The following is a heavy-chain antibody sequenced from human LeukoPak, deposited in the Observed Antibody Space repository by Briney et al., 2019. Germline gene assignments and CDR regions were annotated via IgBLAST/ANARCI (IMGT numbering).Heavy chain of an antibody. V-gene: IGHV1-8*01. CDR3: ARVLPRWADAFDI. J-gene: IGHJ3*02. CDR1: GYTFTSYD. D-gene: IGHD4-23*01. CDR2: MNPNSGNT. Sequence: ASVKVSCKASGYTFTSYDINWVRQAPGQGLEWMGWMNPNSGNTGYAQKFQGRVTMTRNTSISTAYMELSSLRSEDTAVYYCARVLPRWADAFDIWGQGTMVTVSS.